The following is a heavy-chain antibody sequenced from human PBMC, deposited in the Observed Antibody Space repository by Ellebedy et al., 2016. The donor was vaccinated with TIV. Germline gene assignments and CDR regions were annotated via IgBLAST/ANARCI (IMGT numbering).Heavy chain of an antibody. CDR3: ARHYYDDSGYYGAFDY. CDR2: IDWDDDE. Sequence: SGPTLVXPTQTLTLTCTFSGFSLSTSGMCVSWIRQPPGKALEWLALIDWDDDEYYSTSLKTRLTISKDTSKNQVVLTMTNMDPVDTATYYCARHYYDDSGYYGAFDYWGQGTLVTVSS. V-gene: IGHV2-70*01. D-gene: IGHD3-22*01. J-gene: IGHJ4*02. CDR1: GFSLSTSGMC.